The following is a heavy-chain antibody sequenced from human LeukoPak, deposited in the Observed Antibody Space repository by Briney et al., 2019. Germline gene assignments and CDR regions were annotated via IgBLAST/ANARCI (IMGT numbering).Heavy chain of an antibody. CDR3: ATSGNYYLEY. CDR2: ITRSSSNI. Sequence: GGSLRLSCAASGFTFSTYNTNWVRQAPGKGLEWVSHITRSSSNIYYADSVKGRFTISRDNAKNALYLQMNSLRDEDTAVYYCATSGNYYLEYWGQGTLVTVSS. V-gene: IGHV3-48*02. D-gene: IGHD1-26*01. J-gene: IGHJ4*02. CDR1: GFTFSTYN.